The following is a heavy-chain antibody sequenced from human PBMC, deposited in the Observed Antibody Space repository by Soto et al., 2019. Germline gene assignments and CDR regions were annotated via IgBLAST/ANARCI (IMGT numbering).Heavy chain of an antibody. CDR1: ESTVSRDW. CDR2: INQDGSEK. V-gene: IGHV3-7*04. D-gene: IGHD3-16*01. CDR3: SGGVGDAF. Sequence: EVHLVESGGGLVQTGGSLRLSCAIFESTVSRDWMNWVRQAPGKGLEWVAHINQDGSEKYYVDSVKGRFTISRDNAKKSLYLQLNSRRPADTAMYYFSGGVGDAFWGQGTLVTVSS. J-gene: IGHJ4*02.